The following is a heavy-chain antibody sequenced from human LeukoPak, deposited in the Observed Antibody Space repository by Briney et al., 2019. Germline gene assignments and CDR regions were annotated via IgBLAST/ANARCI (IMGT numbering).Heavy chain of an antibody. V-gene: IGHV1-69*02. Sequence: SVKVSCKASGGTFSSYTISWVRQAPGQGLEWMGRIIPILGIANYAQKFQGGVTITADKSTSTAYMELSSLRSEDTAVYYCARVYYDSSGYYSRGNPVLGFDPGGQGTLVIVSS. D-gene: IGHD3-22*01. J-gene: IGHJ5*02. CDR3: ARVYYDSSGYYSRGNPVLGFDP. CDR1: GGTFSSYT. CDR2: IIPILGIA.